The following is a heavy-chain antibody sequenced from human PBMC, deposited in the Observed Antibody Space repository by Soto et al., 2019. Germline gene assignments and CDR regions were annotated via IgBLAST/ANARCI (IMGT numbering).Heavy chain of an antibody. CDR2: IYYSGST. Sequence: TSETLSLTCTVSGGSISSYYWSWIRQPPGKGLEWIGYIYYSGSTNYNPSLKSRVTISVDTSKNQFSLKLSSVTAADTAVYYCARRGSSRAIDYWGQGTLVTVSS. CDR1: GGSISSYY. CDR3: ARRGSSRAIDY. J-gene: IGHJ4*02. D-gene: IGHD6-6*01. V-gene: IGHV4-59*08.